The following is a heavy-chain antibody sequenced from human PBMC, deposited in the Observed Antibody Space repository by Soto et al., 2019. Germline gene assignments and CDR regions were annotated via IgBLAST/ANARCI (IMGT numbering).Heavy chain of an antibody. D-gene: IGHD2-21*02. CDR1: GGSISGYY. CDR2: MYNTGST. CDR3: ARDLWGYCGTDCYPLDV. V-gene: IGHV4-59*01. Sequence: SETLSLTCTVSGGSISGYYWSWIRQLPGKGLEWIGYMYNTGSTVYNPSFKSRVTISVDTSKNQFSLKLNSVTAADTAVYYCARDLWGYCGTDCYPLDVWGQGTTVTVS. J-gene: IGHJ6*02.